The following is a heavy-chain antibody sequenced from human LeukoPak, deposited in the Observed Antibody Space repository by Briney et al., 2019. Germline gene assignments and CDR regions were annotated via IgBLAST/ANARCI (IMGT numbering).Heavy chain of an antibody. CDR3: ARETKLRSGWMGENY. Sequence: SETLSLTCTVSGGSISSYYWSWIRQPPGKGLEWIGYIYYSGSTNYNPSLKSRVTISVDTSKNQFSLKLSSVTAADTAVYYCARETKLRSGWMGENYWGQGTLVTVSS. CDR1: GGSISSYY. D-gene: IGHD6-19*01. V-gene: IGHV4-59*01. CDR2: IYYSGST. J-gene: IGHJ4*02.